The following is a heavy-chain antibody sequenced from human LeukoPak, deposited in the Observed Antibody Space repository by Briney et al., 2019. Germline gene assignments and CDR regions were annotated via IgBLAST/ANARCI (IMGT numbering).Heavy chain of an antibody. CDR1: GFTFSNYY. J-gene: IGHJ4*02. Sequence: GGSLRLSCAASGFTFSNYYMSWIRQTPGKGLEWVSYITSSGSYTNYADSVKGRFTISSDNAKNSLYLQMNSLSPEDTAVYYCARFMGSGSYTPDYWGQGTLVTVAS. CDR2: ITSSGSYT. CDR3: ARFMGSGSYTPDY. D-gene: IGHD3-10*01. V-gene: IGHV3-11*03.